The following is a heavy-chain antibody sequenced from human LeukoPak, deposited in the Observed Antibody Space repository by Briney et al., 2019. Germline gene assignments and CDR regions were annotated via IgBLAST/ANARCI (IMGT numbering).Heavy chain of an antibody. Sequence: NPSETLSLTCTVSGGSISSGDYYWSWIRQPPGKGLEWIGYIYYSGSTYYNPSLKSRVTISVDTSKNQFSLKLSSVTAADTAVYYCARVKGYYDFWSGQNYGMDVWGQGTTVTVSS. CDR1: GGSISSGDYY. CDR2: IYYSGST. J-gene: IGHJ6*02. D-gene: IGHD3-3*01. V-gene: IGHV4-30-4*01. CDR3: ARVKGYYDFWSGQNYGMDV.